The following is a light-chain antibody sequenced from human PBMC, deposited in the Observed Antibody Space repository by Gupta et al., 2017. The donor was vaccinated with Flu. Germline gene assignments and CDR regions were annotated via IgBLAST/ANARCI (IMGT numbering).Light chain of an antibody. V-gene: IGKV4-1*01. CDR3: HQYFSVPFT. CDR1: QSVLYSSSNQNH. Sequence: SLGERATFSCKSSQSVLYSSSNQNHLAWYQQKPGQPPKLLIYWASTRESGVPDRFSGSGSATDFTLTISSLQAEDVAVYYCHQYFSVPFTFGPGTKVDIK. CDR2: WAS. J-gene: IGKJ3*01.